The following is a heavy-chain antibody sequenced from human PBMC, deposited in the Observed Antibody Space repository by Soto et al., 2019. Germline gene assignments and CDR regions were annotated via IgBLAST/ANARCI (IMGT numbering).Heavy chain of an antibody. CDR2: FDPEDGET. V-gene: IGHV1-24*01. J-gene: IGHJ4*02. CDR1: GYTLTELS. D-gene: IGHD3-22*01. Sequence: QVQLVQSGAEVKKPGASVKVSCKVSGYTLTELSMHWVRQAPGKGLEWMGGFDPEDGETIYAQKLQGRVTMTEYTSTDIAYMELSSLRSEDTAVYYCATGGYYDSSGYYYEDWGQGTLVTVSS. CDR3: ATGGYYDSSGYYYED.